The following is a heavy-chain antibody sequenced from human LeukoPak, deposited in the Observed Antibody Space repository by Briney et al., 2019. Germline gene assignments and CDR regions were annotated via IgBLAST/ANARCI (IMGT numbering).Heavy chain of an antibody. CDR1: GFTFNNHA. CDR3: AKERFDTDTAIDC. CDR2: ISFDGSNK. J-gene: IGHJ4*02. Sequence: GGSLRLSCAASGFTFNNHAMHWVRQAPGKGLEWVALISFDGSNKYYGDSVKGRFTISKDNSENTLSLQMNSLRPEDTAVYYCAKERFDTDTAIDCWGQGTRVTVSS. D-gene: IGHD5-18*01. V-gene: IGHV3-30*18.